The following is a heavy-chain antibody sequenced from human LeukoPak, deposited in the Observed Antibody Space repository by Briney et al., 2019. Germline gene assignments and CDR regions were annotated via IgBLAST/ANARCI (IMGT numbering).Heavy chain of an antibody. CDR2: IWYDGSNK. J-gene: IGHJ4*02. V-gene: IGHV3-33*01. Sequence: PGRSLRLSCAASGFTFSSYGMHWVRQAPGKGLERVAVIWYDGSNKYYADSVKGRFTISRDNSKNTLYLQMNSLRAEDTAVYYCARERSTVPAASFVDYWGQGTLVTVSS. CDR1: GFTFSSYG. D-gene: IGHD2-2*01. CDR3: ARERSTVPAASFVDY.